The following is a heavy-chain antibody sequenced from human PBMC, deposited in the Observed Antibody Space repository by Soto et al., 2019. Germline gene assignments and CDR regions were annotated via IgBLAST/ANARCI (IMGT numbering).Heavy chain of an antibody. V-gene: IGHV4-39*01. Sequence: QLQLQESGPGLVKPSETLSLTCTVSGVSITNTSYYWGWIRQPPGKGLEWIGTIYFSGSTFYNPSLKSRLTISVYTSKNHFPLRLRSVTAADTAVYYCARHGSYWGQGTLVAVSS. J-gene: IGHJ4*02. CDR1: GVSITNTSYY. CDR3: ARHGSY. CDR2: IYFSGST.